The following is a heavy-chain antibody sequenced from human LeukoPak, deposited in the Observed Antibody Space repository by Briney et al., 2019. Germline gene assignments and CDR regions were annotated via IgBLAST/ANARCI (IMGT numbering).Heavy chain of an antibody. D-gene: IGHD4-17*01. CDR1: GYTFTGYY. Sequence: ASVKVSCKASGYTFTGYYIHWVRQAPGQGLEWMGWINPNSGDTNYAQKFRDRVAMTGDTSISTAYLELSSLRSDDTAVYYCATEIVGYGDVNYFDSWGQGTLVTVSS. CDR2: INPNSGDT. CDR3: ATEIVGYGDVNYFDS. V-gene: IGHV1-2*02. J-gene: IGHJ4*02.